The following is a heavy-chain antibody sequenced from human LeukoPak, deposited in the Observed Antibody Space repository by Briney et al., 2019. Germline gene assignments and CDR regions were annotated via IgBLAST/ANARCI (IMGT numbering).Heavy chain of an antibody. Sequence: ASVTVSFKASGGTFSSYAISWVLQAPGQGLEWMGRIIPILGIANYAQQFQGRVTITADKSTSTAYMELSSLRSEDTAVYYCARGGDYYGSGSYYYYGMDVWGQGTTVTVSS. CDR3: ARGGDYYGSGSYYYYGMDV. CDR2: IIPILGIA. J-gene: IGHJ6*02. V-gene: IGHV1-69*04. CDR1: GGTFSSYA. D-gene: IGHD3-10*01.